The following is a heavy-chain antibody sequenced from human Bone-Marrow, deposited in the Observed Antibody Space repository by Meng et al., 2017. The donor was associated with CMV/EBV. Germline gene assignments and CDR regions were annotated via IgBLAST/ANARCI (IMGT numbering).Heavy chain of an antibody. D-gene: IGHD6-19*01. J-gene: IGHJ4*02. CDR1: GFIFSSYS. CDR3: AKDTSGWTNHFDY. CDR2: IRYDGGNS. V-gene: IGHV3-30*02. Sequence: GGSLRLSCAASGFIFSSYSMHWVRQAPGKGPQWVAFIRYDGGNSLYADSVKGRFTISRDNSKNTLYLQMNSLRVEDTAVYYCAKDTSGWTNHFDYWGQGTLVTVSS.